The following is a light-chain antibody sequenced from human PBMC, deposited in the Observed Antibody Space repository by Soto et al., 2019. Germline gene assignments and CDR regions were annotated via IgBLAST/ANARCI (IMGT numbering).Light chain of an antibody. CDR3: SSYTSSTTLVV. CDR2: AVS. V-gene: IGLV2-14*01. CDR1: SNDVGGYNY. Sequence: QSALTQPRSVSGSPGQSITISCSGTSNDVGGYNYVSWYQQHPGKAPNLMIYAVSNRPSGVSNRFSGSKSGNTASLTISGLQAEDDADYYCSSYTSSTTLVVFGGGTKVTVL. J-gene: IGLJ2*01.